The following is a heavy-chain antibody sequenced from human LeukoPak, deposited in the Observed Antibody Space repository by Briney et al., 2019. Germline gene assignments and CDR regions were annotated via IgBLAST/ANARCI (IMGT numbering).Heavy chain of an antibody. CDR3: ARLERHDAFDI. CDR1: GFTFSDYY. V-gene: IGHV3-11*01. CDR2: ISSSGSNI. D-gene: IGHD1-1*01. Sequence: GGALILSCAASGFTFSDYYMSWIRQAPGKGLEWVSYISSSGSNIYYADSVKGRFTISRDNAKNSLYLQMNSLRAEDTAVYYCARLERHDAFDIWGQGTMVTVSS. J-gene: IGHJ3*02.